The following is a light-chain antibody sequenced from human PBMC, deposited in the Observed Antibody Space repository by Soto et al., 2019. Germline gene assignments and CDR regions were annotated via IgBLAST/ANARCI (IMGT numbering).Light chain of an antibody. CDR3: ATWDDSLNVLV. CDR1: TSNIGSNT. V-gene: IGLV1-44*01. Sequence: QSVLTQPPSASGTPGQRVTISCSGSTSNIGSNTVHWYQQLSGTSPKLLIYKDNQRPSGVPDRVSGSKSDTSASLAISGLQSEDEGEYYCATWDDSLNVLVFGGGTKLTVL. CDR2: KDN. J-gene: IGLJ2*01.